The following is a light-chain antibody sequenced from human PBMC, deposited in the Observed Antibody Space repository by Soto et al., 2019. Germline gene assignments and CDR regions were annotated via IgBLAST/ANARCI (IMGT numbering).Light chain of an antibody. J-gene: IGLJ2*01. CDR1: SSDIGNYDF. Sequence: QSALTQPASVSGSPGQSITISCTGNSSDIGNYDFVSWYQQVPGTAPKAMIYEVSSRPSGGSNRFSGSKSGNTASRTISVLQAEDEAYYYCSSYTTSTSFILFGGGTKLTVL. CDR3: SSYTTSTSFIL. V-gene: IGLV2-14*01. CDR2: EVS.